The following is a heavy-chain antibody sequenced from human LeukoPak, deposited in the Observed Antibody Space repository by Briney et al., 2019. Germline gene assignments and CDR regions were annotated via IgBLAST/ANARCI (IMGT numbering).Heavy chain of an antibody. V-gene: IGHV3-23*01. D-gene: IGHD3-9*01. CDR3: AKEVVGYSYYDILTGYSTHPLDY. CDR1: GFTFSSYS. CDR2: ITGSGGST. J-gene: IGHJ4*02. Sequence: SLRLSCXASGFTFSSYSMNWVRQAPGKGLEWVSAITGSGGSTYYADSVKGRFTISRDNSKNTLYLQMNSLRAEDTAVYYCAKEVVGYSYYDILTGYSTHPLDYWGQGTLVTVSS.